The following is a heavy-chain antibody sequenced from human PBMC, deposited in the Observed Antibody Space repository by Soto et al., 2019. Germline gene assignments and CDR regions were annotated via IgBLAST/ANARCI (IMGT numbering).Heavy chain of an antibody. V-gene: IGHV1-58*01. J-gene: IGHJ6*01. Sequence: SVKVSCKASGFTVTSSAVQWVRQARGQRLEWIGWIVVGSGNTNYAQKFQERVTITRDMSTSTAYMELSSLRSEDTAGYYWAATGTEREEGAGEREYDDGMEGGGQG. CDR1: GFTVTSSA. CDR3: AATGTEREEGAGEREYDDGMEG. D-gene: IGHD1-1*01. CDR2: IVVGSGNT.